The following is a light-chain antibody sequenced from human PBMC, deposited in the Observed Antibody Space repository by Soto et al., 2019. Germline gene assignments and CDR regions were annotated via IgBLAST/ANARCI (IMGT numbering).Light chain of an antibody. J-gene: IGKJ4*01. Sequence: DIQMTQSPSTLSASVGDRFTITCRASQSIRSELAWYQQKPGKAPKLLIYKASSLDSGVPSRFSGSGSGTEFTLTVSSLQPDDFATYYCLQYESYHLAFGGGTKVDIK. CDR1: QSIRSE. V-gene: IGKV1-5*03. CDR2: KAS. CDR3: LQYESYHLA.